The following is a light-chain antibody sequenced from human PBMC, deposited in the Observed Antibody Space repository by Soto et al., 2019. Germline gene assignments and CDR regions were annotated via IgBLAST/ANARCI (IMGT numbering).Light chain of an antibody. J-gene: IGKJ4*01. V-gene: IGKV2-28*01. CDR2: WGS. CDR3: MQALQAPLT. CDR1: QSLLHSDGRNY. Sequence: DIVMTQSPLFLPVTPGEPASISCRSSQSLLHSDGRNYLDWYLQKPGQSPQLLIHWGSSRVSGVHDRFSGSGSGTLFTLRISRVEAEDVGFYYCMQALQAPLTFGGGTKMEIK.